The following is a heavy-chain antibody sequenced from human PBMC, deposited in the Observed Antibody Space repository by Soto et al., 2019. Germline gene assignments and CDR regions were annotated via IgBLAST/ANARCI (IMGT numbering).Heavy chain of an antibody. D-gene: IGHD5-18*01. Sequence: SETLSLTCTVSGGSISSGDYYWGGFGKPQGKGLEWIGYIYYSGSTYYNPSLRSRVTISVDTSKNQFSLKLSSVTAADTAVYYCARGVTGIQLWVPYYFDYWGQGTLVTVSS. CDR3: ARGVTGIQLWVPYYFDY. CDR1: GGSISSGDYY. V-gene: IGHV4-30-4*01. J-gene: IGHJ4*02. CDR2: IYYSGST.